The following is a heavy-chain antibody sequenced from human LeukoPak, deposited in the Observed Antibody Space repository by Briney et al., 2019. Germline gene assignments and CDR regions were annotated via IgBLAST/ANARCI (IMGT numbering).Heavy chain of an antibody. Sequence: PGGSLRLSCAASGFTFSSYSMNWVRQAPGKGLEWDSYISSSSSTIYYADSVKGRFTISRDNAKNSLYLQMNSLRDEDTAVYYCARDPLIDCSGGSCYGYRWGQGTLVTVSS. CDR1: GFTFSSYS. J-gene: IGHJ4*02. V-gene: IGHV3-48*02. D-gene: IGHD2-15*01. CDR3: ARDPLIDCSGGSCYGYR. CDR2: ISSSSSTI.